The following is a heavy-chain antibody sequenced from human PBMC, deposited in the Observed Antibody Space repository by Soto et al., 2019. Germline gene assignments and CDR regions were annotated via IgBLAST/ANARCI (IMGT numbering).Heavy chain of an antibody. Sequence: GGSLRLSCAASGFGFSSYAMSWVRQAPGKGLEWVSGITPGGGTTNYADSVKGRFTIYRDNSNNTLYLETNSLRVEDTAIYYCAKDRGGEFSSSRYFDYWGQGTLVTVSS. V-gene: IGHV3-23*01. D-gene: IGHD3-16*01. CDR2: ITPGGGTT. CDR1: GFGFSSYA. CDR3: AKDRGGEFSSSRYFDY. J-gene: IGHJ4*02.